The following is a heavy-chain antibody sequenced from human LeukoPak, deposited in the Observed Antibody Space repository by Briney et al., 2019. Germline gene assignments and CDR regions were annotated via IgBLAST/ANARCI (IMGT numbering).Heavy chain of an antibody. CDR1: GGTFSSYA. CDR2: IIPILGIA. CDR3: ARGAAAGEDYYYYGMDV. J-gene: IGHJ6*02. Sequence: ASVKVSCKASGGTFSSYAISWVRQAPGQGLEWMGRIIPILGIANYAQKFQGRVTITADKSTSTAYMELSSLRSEDTAVYYCARGAAAGEDYYYYGMDVWGQGTTVTVSS. V-gene: IGHV1-69*04. D-gene: IGHD6-13*01.